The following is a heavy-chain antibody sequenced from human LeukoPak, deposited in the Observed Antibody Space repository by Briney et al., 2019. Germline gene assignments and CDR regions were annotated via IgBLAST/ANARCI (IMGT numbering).Heavy chain of an antibody. CDR1: RFTFSNYE. J-gene: IGHJ6*02. Sequence: PGGSLRLSCAASRFTFSNYEMNWVRQAPGKGLEWLSYISSSGNTIYYADSVKGRFTMSRDNAKNALYLQMNSLRVEDTALYYCAGDSSSWPLGMDVWGQGTTVTVS. D-gene: IGHD6-13*01. CDR2: ISSSGNTI. CDR3: AGDSSSWPLGMDV. V-gene: IGHV3-48*03.